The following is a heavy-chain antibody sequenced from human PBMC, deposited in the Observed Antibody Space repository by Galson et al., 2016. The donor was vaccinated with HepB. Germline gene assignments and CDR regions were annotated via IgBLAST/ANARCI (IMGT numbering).Heavy chain of an antibody. J-gene: IGHJ5*02. CDR2: INPDSGDT. Sequence: SVKVSCKASEYTFSTYEINWVRQASGQGLEWMGWINPDSGDTGYAQKFQGRVTMTTDTSINTAYMELSSLRSQDTALYYCTRGWDPWGQGTLVIVSS. CDR1: EYTFSTYE. V-gene: IGHV1-8*02. CDR3: TRGWDP.